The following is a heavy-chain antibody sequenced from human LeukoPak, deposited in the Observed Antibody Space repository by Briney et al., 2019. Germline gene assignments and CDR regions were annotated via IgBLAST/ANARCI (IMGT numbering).Heavy chain of an antibody. Sequence: SETLSLTCTVSGGSIRTYYWNWIRQSPGKGLEWIGYIYGSGSTKYNPSLQSRVTISVDTSTKQFSLKLSSVTAADTAVYYCAREGVDSSSWYAPGATSYFDLWGRGTLVTVSS. CDR1: GGSIRTYY. CDR3: AREGVDSSSWYAPGATSYFDL. V-gene: IGHV4-59*01. D-gene: IGHD6-13*01. J-gene: IGHJ2*01. CDR2: IYGSGST.